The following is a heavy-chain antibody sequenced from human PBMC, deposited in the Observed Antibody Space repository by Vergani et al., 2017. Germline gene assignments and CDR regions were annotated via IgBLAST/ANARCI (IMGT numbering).Heavy chain of an antibody. V-gene: IGHV4-31*03. J-gene: IGHJ3*02. CDR2: IYYSGST. CDR3: ARGVPLRYFDWLFHLDAFDI. Sequence: QVQLPESGPGLVKPSQTLSLTCTVSGGSISSGGYYWSWIRQHPGKGLEWIGYIYYSGSTYYNPSLKSRVTISVDTSKNQFSLKLSSVTAADTAVYYCARGVPLRYFDWLFHLDAFDIWGQGTMVTVSS. CDR1: GGSISSGGYY. D-gene: IGHD3-9*01.